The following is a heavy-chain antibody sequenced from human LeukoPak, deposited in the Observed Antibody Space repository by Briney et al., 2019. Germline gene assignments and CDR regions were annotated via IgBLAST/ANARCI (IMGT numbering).Heavy chain of an antibody. Sequence: GRSLRLSCAASGFTSSNYGMHWVRQAPGKGLEWVAVIWFDGSNKYYADSVKGRFTISRDNSKNTLYLQMNSLRAEDTAVYYCAKSPGLAAADAFDIWGQGTMVTVSS. CDR3: AKSPGLAAADAFDI. CDR2: IWFDGSNK. CDR1: GFTSSNYG. V-gene: IGHV3-33*03. D-gene: IGHD6-13*01. J-gene: IGHJ3*02.